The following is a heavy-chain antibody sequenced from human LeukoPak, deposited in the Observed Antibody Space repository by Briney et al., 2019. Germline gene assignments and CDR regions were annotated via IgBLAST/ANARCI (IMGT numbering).Heavy chain of an antibody. J-gene: IGHJ5*02. Sequence: PSETLSLTCTVSGGSLSSYYWSWIRQPPGKGLEWIGYIYYSGSTNYNPSLKSRVTISVDTSKNQFSLKLSSVTAADTAVYYCARDLGRGVLRSWGQGTLVTVSS. CDR2: IYYSGST. CDR1: GGSLSSYY. V-gene: IGHV4-59*01. CDR3: ARDLGRGVLRS. D-gene: IGHD3-16*01.